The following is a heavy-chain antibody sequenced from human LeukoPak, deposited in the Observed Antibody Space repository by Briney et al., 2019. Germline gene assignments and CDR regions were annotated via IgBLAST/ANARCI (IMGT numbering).Heavy chain of an antibody. CDR2: IFHSGIT. J-gene: IGHJ4*02. CDR1: GFSISSGYF. Sequence: SETLSLTCAVSGFSISSGYFWAWIRQSPGKGLDWIGSIFHSGITYYNPSLKSRITISVDTSKNQFSLRLSSVTAADTAVYYCARRISTRRGETCSSTSCYFDFWGQGTLVTVSS. CDR3: ARRISTRRGETCSSTSCYFDF. D-gene: IGHD2-2*01. V-gene: IGHV4-38-2*01.